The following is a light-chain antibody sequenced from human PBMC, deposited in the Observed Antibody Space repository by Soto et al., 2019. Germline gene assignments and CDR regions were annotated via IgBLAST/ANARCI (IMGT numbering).Light chain of an antibody. CDR1: SSDVGGYNY. Sequence: QSALTQPRSVSGSPGQSVTISCTGTSSDVGGYNYVSWYQHHAGKAPKLVIYDVSKRPSGVPDRFSGSKSGNTASLTISGLQAEDEADYYCSSYTSSSTLVVFGGGTKLTVL. CDR2: DVS. V-gene: IGLV2-11*01. CDR3: SSYTSSSTLVV. J-gene: IGLJ2*01.